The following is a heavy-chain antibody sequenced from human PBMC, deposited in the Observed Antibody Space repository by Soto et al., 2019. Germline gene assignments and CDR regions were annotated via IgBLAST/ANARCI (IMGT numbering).Heavy chain of an antibody. J-gene: IGHJ4*02. V-gene: IGHV2-5*02. CDR2: IYWDDDK. CDR3: AHGSGWLSDY. Sequence: QITLKEFGPTLMKPTQTLTLTCTFSGFSLTSPAVGVNWIRQPPGKALEWLALIYWDDDKQYSPSLKSRLTITKDTSKNQVVLTMTNMDPVDTATYYCAHGSGWLSDYWGQGTLVTVSS. D-gene: IGHD6-19*01. CDR1: GFSLTSPAVG.